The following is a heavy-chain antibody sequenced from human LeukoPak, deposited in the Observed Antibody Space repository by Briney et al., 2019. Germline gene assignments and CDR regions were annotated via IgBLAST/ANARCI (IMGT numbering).Heavy chain of an antibody. CDR2: INPSGGST. D-gene: IGHD3-22*01. J-gene: IGHJ4*02. V-gene: IGHV1-46*01. Sequence: ASVKVSCKASGYTFTSYYMHWVRQAPGQGLEWMGVINPSGGSTSYAQKFQGRVTMTRAMSTSTVYMELSSLRSDDTAVYSCARVLIAPAPQHYYDSSGYLGYWGQGTLVTVSS. CDR1: GYTFTSYY. CDR3: ARVLIAPAPQHYYDSSGYLGY.